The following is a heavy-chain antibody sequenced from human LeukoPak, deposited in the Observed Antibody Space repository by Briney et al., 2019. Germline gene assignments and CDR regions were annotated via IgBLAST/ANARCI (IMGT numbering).Heavy chain of an antibody. CDR2: IKQDRSEK. V-gene: IGHV3-7*01. Sequence: PGGSLRLSCAASGFTFTNYWMSWVRQAPGKGLELVANIKQDRSEKYYVDSVKGRFTISRDNAENSLYLQMNSLRAEDTAVYYCARLREIPVFGVVTKSTSYFDYWGQGTLVTVSS. CDR1: GFTFTNYW. J-gene: IGHJ4*02. CDR3: ARLREIPVFGVVTKSTSYFDY. D-gene: IGHD3-3*01.